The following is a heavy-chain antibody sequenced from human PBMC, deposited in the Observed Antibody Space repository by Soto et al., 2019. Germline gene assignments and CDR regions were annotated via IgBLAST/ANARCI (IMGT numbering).Heavy chain of an antibody. CDR3: ARDKMEVLRFLEWHGYGMDV. CDR1: GGSVSSGSYY. CDR2: IYYSGST. J-gene: IGHJ6*02. D-gene: IGHD3-3*01. V-gene: IGHV4-61*01. Sequence: SETLSLTCTVSGGSVSSGSYYWSWIRQPPGKGLEWIGYIYYSGSTNYNPSLKSRVTISVDTSKNQLSLKLSSVTAADTAVYYCARDKMEVLRFLEWHGYGMDVWGQGTTVTVSS.